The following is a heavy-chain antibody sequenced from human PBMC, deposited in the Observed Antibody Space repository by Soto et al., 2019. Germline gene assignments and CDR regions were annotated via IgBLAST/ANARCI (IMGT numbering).Heavy chain of an antibody. J-gene: IGHJ3*02. CDR3: ANPPIAVAGEDAAFDI. V-gene: IGHV3-23*01. CDR1: GFTFSSYA. Sequence: PGGSLRLSCAASGFTFSSYAMSWVRQAPGKGLEWVSAISGSGGSTYYADSVKGRFTISRDNSKNTLYLQMNSLRAEDTAVYYCANPPIAVAGEDAAFDIWGQGTMVTVSS. D-gene: IGHD6-19*01. CDR2: ISGSGGST.